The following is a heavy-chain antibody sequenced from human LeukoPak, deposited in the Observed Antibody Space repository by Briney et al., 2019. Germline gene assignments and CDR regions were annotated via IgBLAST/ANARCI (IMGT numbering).Heavy chain of an antibody. CDR1: GFTVSSNY. D-gene: IGHD4-17*01. CDR3: ARGSEKYGDYAYFDY. J-gene: IGHJ4*02. V-gene: IGHV3-53*01. Sequence: GGSLRLSCAASGFTVSSNYMSWVRQAPGKGLEWASVIYSGGSTYYADSVKGRFTISRDNSKNTLYLQMNSLRAEDTAVYYCARGSEKYGDYAYFDYWGQGTLVTVSS. CDR2: IYSGGST.